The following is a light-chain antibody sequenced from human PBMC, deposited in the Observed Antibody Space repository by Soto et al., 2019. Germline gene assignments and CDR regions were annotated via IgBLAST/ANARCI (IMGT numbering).Light chain of an antibody. CDR3: HQRDDGGT. CDR2: DAS. V-gene: IGKV3-11*01. J-gene: IGKJ3*01. Sequence: EVVLTQSPATLSLSPGERATLSCRASQSVSRYLAWYQQKPGQAPRLLIYDASNRVTGIPARFSRSGSGTDFTLTISSLEPVDFAVYYCHQRDDGGTFGPGTKVDIK. CDR1: QSVSRY.